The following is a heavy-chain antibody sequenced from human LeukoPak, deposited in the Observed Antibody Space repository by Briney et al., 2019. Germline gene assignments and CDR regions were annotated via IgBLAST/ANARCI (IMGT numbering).Heavy chain of an antibody. CDR1: GYIFTSFW. J-gene: IGHJ4*02. Sequence: GESLKISCQGSGYIFTSFWIGWVRQMPGKGLEWMGIIYPGDSDTTYSPSFQGQVTISADKSISTAYLQWTSLRASDTAMYYCARGGGSSARVLDYWGQGTLVTVAS. V-gene: IGHV5-51*01. CDR2: IYPGDSDT. D-gene: IGHD2-15*01. CDR3: ARGGGSSARVLDY.